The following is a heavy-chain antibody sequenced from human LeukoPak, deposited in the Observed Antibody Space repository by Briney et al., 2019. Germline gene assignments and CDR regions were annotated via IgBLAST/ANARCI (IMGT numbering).Heavy chain of an antibody. Sequence: PSETLSLTCIVSGSSVSSGSYYWSWIRQPPGKGLEWIGYIYYSGNTNYNPSLKSRVTISVDTSKNQFSLKLSSVTAADTAVYYCARSTVTTSVWHGMDVWGQGTTVTVSS. CDR2: IYYSGNT. D-gene: IGHD4-17*01. V-gene: IGHV4-61*01. J-gene: IGHJ6*02. CDR3: ARSTVTTSVWHGMDV. CDR1: GSSVSSGSYY.